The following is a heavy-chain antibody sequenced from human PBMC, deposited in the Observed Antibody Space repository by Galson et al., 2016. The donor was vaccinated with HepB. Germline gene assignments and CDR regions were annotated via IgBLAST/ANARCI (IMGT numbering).Heavy chain of an antibody. V-gene: IGHV3-15*01. CDR2: IHSRTDGGTT. J-gene: IGHJ4*02. D-gene: IGHD3-16*01. Sequence: SLRLSCAASGFTFNKVWMSWVRQAPGKGLEWVGRIHSRTDGGTTDYAAPVKGRFIISRDDSKNTLYLQMNSLKIEDTAVYYCKTRIDRFAGDRWGQGTRVTVSS. CDR1: GFTFNKVW. CDR3: KTRIDRFAGDR.